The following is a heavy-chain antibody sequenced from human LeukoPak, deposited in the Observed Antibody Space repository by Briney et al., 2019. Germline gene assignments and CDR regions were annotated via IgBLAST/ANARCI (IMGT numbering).Heavy chain of an antibody. CDR1: GFTFSSYW. Sequence: GGSLRLSCAASGFTFSSYWMSWVRQAPGKGLEWVANIKQDGSEKYYVDSVKGRFTISRDNAKNSLYLRMNSLRAEDTAVYYCARVGRVGFGESNWFDPWGQGTLVTVSS. J-gene: IGHJ5*02. CDR3: ARVGRVGFGESNWFDP. CDR2: IKQDGSEK. D-gene: IGHD3-10*01. V-gene: IGHV3-7*01.